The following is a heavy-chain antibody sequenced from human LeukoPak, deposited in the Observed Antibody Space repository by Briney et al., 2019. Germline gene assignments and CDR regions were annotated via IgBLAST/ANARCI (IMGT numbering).Heavy chain of an antibody. CDR2: FHTRGST. Sequence: SETLSLTCTVSRGSISSGNYYWSWIRQPAGTGLEWIGRFHTRGSTNYNPSLKSRVIISVDTSKNQFSLKLSSVTAADTAVYYCARDWVGLYYYDSSGYYVWGQGTLVTVSS. V-gene: IGHV4-61*02. CDR3: ARDWVGLYYYDSSGYYV. J-gene: IGHJ4*02. D-gene: IGHD3-22*01. CDR1: RGSISSGNYY.